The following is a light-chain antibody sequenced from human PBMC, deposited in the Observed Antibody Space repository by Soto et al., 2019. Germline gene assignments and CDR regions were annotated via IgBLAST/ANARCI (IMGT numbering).Light chain of an antibody. Sequence: ETVLTQSPGTLSLSPGERATLSCRASQSVTNNYLALYQQKPGQAPRLLIYAESSRAPGIPDRFTGSVSGTDFTLTISRLEPEDYAVYYCQQYVAPPPYTFGQGTRLEIK. V-gene: IGKV3-20*01. CDR3: QQYVAPPPYT. CDR1: QSVTNNY. J-gene: IGKJ2*01. CDR2: AES.